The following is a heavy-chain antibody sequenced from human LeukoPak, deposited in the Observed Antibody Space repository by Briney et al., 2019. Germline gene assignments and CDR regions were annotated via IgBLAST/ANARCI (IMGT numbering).Heavy chain of an antibody. CDR3: ARASNYGSGKYHLDC. Sequence: EASVTLACKASGYTFTTYYMHWVRQAPGQGLEWMGIINPNGGSTSYAQNRVTMTRDTSTSTFYMELSSLKSEDTAVYYCARASNYGSGKYHLDCWVQGTLVTVSS. CDR2: INPNGGST. CDR1: GYTFTTYY. J-gene: IGHJ4*02. D-gene: IGHD3-10*01. V-gene: IGHV1-46*01.